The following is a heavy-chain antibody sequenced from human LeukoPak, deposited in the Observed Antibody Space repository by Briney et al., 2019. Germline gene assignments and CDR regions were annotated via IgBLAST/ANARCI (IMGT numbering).Heavy chain of an antibody. Sequence: GSLRLSCAASGFTVSSNYMSWVRQAPGKGLEWVSDIYSGGSTYYADSVKGRFTISRDNSKNTLYLQMNSLRAEDTAVYYCAREGGDYVFDYWGQGTLVTVSS. D-gene: IGHD2-21*02. CDR2: IYSGGST. J-gene: IGHJ4*02. CDR3: AREGGDYVFDY. CDR1: GFTVSSNY. V-gene: IGHV3-53*01.